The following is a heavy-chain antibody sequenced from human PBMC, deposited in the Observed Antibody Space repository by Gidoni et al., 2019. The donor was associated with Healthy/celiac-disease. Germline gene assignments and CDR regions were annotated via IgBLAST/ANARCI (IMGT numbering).Heavy chain of an antibody. CDR3: ARGPTRITIFGVDPSSFDY. Sequence: QVQLQESGPGLVKPSETLSLTCTVSGGPISSYYWSWIRQPAGKGLEWIGRIFTSGSTNYNPSLKSRVTMSVDTSKNQFSLKLSSVTAADTAVYYCARGPTRITIFGVDPSSFDYWGQGTLVTVSS. J-gene: IGHJ4*02. V-gene: IGHV4-4*07. D-gene: IGHD3-3*01. CDR1: GGPISSYY. CDR2: IFTSGST.